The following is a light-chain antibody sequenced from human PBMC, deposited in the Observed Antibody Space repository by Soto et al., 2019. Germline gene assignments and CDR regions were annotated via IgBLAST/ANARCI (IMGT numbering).Light chain of an antibody. V-gene: IGKV1-39*01. J-gene: IGKJ4*01. CDR1: QYVYSY. Sequence: DIQMTQSPSSLSASVGDTVTITCRANQYVYSYLNWYLQKSGKAPELLLYASSSLQSGAPRRFSGCGSGITFTLTIRSLRPEDVASYYCQQSYNTPVTFGGGTKVDVK. CDR3: QQSYNTPVT. CDR2: ASS.